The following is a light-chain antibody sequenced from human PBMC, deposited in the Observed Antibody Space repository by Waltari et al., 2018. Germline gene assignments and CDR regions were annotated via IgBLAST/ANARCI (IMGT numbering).Light chain of an antibody. Sequence: QSVLTQPPSVSGAPGQRVTISCTGGSSNIGTYSAVTWYRLLPGAAPKLVMYGNTNRPSGVPDRFSGSKSGTSASLAIAGLQAEDEADYFCQSYDSSLGAWVFGGGTKVTVL. CDR1: SSNIGTYSA. J-gene: IGLJ3*02. V-gene: IGLV1-40*01. CDR3: QSYDSSLGAWV. CDR2: GNT.